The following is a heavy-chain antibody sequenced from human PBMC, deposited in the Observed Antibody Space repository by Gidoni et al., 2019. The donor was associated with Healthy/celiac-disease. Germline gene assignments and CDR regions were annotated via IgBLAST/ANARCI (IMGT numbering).Heavy chain of an antibody. Sequence: QVQLVQSGAEVKTPGSSVTVSCKASGAPFSSSAISWVRQAPGQGLEWMGGIIPIFGTANYAQKFQGRVTITADESTSTAYMELSSLRSEDTAVYYCAREPCSSTSCYIGWFDPWGQGTLVTVSS. CDR1: GAPFSSSA. D-gene: IGHD2-2*02. CDR2: IIPIFGTA. CDR3: AREPCSSTSCYIGWFDP. V-gene: IGHV1-69*12. J-gene: IGHJ5*02.